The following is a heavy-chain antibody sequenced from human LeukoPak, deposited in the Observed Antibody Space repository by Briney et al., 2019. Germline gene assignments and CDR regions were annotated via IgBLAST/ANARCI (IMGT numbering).Heavy chain of an antibody. CDR1: GFTFSSYA. J-gene: IGHJ6*02. Sequence: PGGSPRLSCAASGFTFSSYAMHWVRQAPGKGLEWVAVISYDGSNKYYADSVKGRFTISRDNSKNTLYLQMNSLRAEDTAVYYCARYDARYGMDVWGQGTTVTVSS. V-gene: IGHV3-30-3*01. D-gene: IGHD1-1*01. CDR2: ISYDGSNK. CDR3: ARYDARYGMDV.